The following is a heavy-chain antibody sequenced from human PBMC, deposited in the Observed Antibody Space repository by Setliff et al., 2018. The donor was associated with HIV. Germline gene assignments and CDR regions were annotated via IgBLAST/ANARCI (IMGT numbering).Heavy chain of an antibody. D-gene: IGHD1-7*01. CDR2: IDHSGST. V-gene: IGHV4-34*01. CDR1: GGSVSGYY. J-gene: IGHJ6*03. CDR3: ARDRFNWNYGKNYMDV. Sequence: SETLSLTCAVYGGSVSGYYWSWIRQPPGKGLEWIGEIDHSGSTNYNPSLKSRVTISVDTSKNQFSLKLSSVTAADTAVYYCARDRFNWNYGKNYMDVWGKGTTVTVSS.